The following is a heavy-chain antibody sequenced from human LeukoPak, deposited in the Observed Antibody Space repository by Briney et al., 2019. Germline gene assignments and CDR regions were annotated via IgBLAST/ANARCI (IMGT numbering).Heavy chain of an antibody. Sequence: SETLSLTCTVSGGSISSYYWSWIRQPPGKGLEWIGYIYYSGNTNYNPSLKSRVTISVDTSKNQFSLKLSSVTAADTAVYYCARGEMATIEDAFDIWGQGTMVTVSS. CDR1: GGSISSYY. D-gene: IGHD5-24*01. V-gene: IGHV4-59*01. CDR3: ARGEMATIEDAFDI. CDR2: IYYSGNT. J-gene: IGHJ3*02.